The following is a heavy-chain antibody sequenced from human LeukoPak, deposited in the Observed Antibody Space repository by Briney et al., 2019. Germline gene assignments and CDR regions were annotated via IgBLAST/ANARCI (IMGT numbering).Heavy chain of an antibody. CDR3: ASRFFTGYYYDSSGAGDGMDV. D-gene: IGHD3-22*01. V-gene: IGHV1-69*04. CDR1: GGTFSSYA. J-gene: IGHJ6*02. Sequence: SVKVSCKASGGTFSSYAISWVRQAPGQGLEWMGRIIPILGIANYAQKFQGRVTITADKSTSTAYMELSSLRSEDTAVYYCASRFFTGYYYDSSGAGDGMDVWGQGTTVTVSS. CDR2: IIPILGIA.